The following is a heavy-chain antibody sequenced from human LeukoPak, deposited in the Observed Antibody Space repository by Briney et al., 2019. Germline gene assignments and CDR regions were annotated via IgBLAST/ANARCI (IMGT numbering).Heavy chain of an antibody. V-gene: IGHV1-2*04. J-gene: IGHJ4*02. Sequence: GASVKVSCKASGYTFTGYYMHWVRQAPGQGLEWMGWINPNSGGTNYAQKFQGWVTMTRDTSISTAYMELSRLRSDDTAVYYCARRERDYGDGGGLDHGAQEPLVTVSS. D-gene: IGHD4-17*01. CDR2: INPNSGGT. CDR1: GYTFTGYY. CDR3: ARRERDYGDGGGLDH.